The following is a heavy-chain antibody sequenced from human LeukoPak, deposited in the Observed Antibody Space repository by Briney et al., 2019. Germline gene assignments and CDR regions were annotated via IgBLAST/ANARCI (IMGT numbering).Heavy chain of an antibody. CDR2: IYTSGRT. D-gene: IGHD3-22*01. V-gene: IGHV4-4*07. CDR1: GGSISSYY. J-gene: IGHJ4*02. CDR3: ARGDSGYYDSSGLDY. Sequence: PQTLSLTRTVSGGSISSYYWSWIRQPAGKGLEWIGRIYTSGRTNYNPSLKSRVTMSVDTSKNQFSLKLSSVTAADTAVYYCARGDSGYYDSSGLDYWGQGTLVTGSP.